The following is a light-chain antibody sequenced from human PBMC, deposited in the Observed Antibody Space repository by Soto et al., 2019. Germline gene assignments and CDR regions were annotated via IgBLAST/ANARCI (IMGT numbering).Light chain of an antibody. Sequence: EIVLTHSPATLSLSPWEIATLSCRASQSVSNDFLAWYQQKPGQAPRLLIYGASTRATDVPDRFSGSGSGADFTLSISRLEPEDFAVYYCQQYGSSPPRTFGQGTKVDIK. CDR2: GAS. V-gene: IGKV3-20*01. J-gene: IGKJ1*01. CDR1: QSVSNDF. CDR3: QQYGSSPPRT.